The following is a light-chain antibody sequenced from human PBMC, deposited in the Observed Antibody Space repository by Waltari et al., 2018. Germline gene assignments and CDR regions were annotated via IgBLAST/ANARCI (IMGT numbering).Light chain of an antibody. V-gene: IGKV3-20*01. Sequence: EIVLTQSPGTLSLSPGERATLSCRASQSVSRRYLAWYQQKSGQAPRLLIFNASNRATGIPDRFSGSGSGTDFTLTISRLEPEDFAVYYCQQYGSTPPGAFGQGTKVVIK. CDR3: QQYGSTPPGA. J-gene: IGKJ1*01. CDR1: QSVSRRY. CDR2: NAS.